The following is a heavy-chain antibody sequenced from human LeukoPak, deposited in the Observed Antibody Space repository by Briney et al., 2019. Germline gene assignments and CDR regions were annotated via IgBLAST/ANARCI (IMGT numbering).Heavy chain of an antibody. Sequence: PSETLSLTCAVYGGSFSGYYWSWIRQPPGKGLECIGEINHSGSTNYNPSLKSRVTISVDTSKNQFSLKLSSVTAADTAVYYCARGGPRYCSGGSCYFGYWGQGTLVTVSS. J-gene: IGHJ4*02. CDR1: GGSFSGYY. CDR3: ARGGPRYCSGGSCYFGY. D-gene: IGHD2-15*01. V-gene: IGHV4-34*01. CDR2: INHSGST.